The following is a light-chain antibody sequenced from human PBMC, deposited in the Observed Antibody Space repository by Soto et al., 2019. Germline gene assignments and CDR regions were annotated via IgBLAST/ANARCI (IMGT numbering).Light chain of an antibody. Sequence: ETVLTQSPATLSLSPGERATLSCRASPSVNSYLAWYQQKAGQAPRLLIYDASNRATGIPARFSGSGSGTDFTLTISSLEPEAFAVYYCQQRSNWPWTFGQGTKVEIK. CDR3: QQRSNWPWT. CDR2: DAS. J-gene: IGKJ1*01. V-gene: IGKV3-11*01. CDR1: PSVNSY.